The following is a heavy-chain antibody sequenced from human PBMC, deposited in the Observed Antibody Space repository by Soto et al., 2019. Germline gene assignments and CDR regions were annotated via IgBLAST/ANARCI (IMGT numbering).Heavy chain of an antibody. CDR1: GYTSTSYG. Sequence: ASVKVSCKASGYTSTSYGISWVRQAPGQGLEWMGWISAYNGNTNYAQKLQGRVTMTTDTSTSTAYMELRSLRSDDTAVYYCARGAPLGFLEWLGSSDYSYYMDVWGKGTMVTVSS. D-gene: IGHD3-3*01. J-gene: IGHJ6*03. CDR3: ARGAPLGFLEWLGSSDYSYYMDV. V-gene: IGHV1-18*01. CDR2: ISAYNGNT.